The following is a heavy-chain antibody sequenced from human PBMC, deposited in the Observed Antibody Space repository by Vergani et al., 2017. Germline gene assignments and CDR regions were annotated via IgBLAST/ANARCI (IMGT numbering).Heavy chain of an antibody. CDR3: ARGWRDCSITSCSYYFDY. J-gene: IGHJ4*02. Sequence: QVQLVQSGAEVKKPGASVKVSCKASGYTFTSYDINWVRQATGQGLEWMGWMNPNSGNTGYAQKFQGRVTMTRNTSISTAYMELSSLRSEDTAVYYCARGWRDCSITSCSYYFDYWGQGTLVTVSS. D-gene: IGHD2-2*01. V-gene: IGHV1-8*01. CDR1: GYTFTSYD. CDR2: MNPNSGNT.